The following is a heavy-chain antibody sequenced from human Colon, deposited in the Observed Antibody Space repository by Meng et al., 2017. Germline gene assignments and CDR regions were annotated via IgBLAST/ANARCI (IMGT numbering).Heavy chain of an antibody. CDR2: ISYDGSDT. Sequence: SCAASGFTFSHYAVHWVRQAPGKGLEWVAVISYDGSDTYYADSVKGRFTLSRDNSKSTLYLQMNSLRTEDTGLYYCARADSFSGSYNAFDIWGQGTMVTVSS. J-gene: IGHJ3*02. V-gene: IGHV3-30*01. D-gene: IGHD1-26*01. CDR3: ARADSFSGSYNAFDI. CDR1: GFTFSHYA.